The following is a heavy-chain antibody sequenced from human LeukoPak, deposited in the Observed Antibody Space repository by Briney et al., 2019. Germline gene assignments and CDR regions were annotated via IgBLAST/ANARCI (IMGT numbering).Heavy chain of an antibody. CDR2: ISSSSSYI. CDR3: ARDMGRSYSSSWALDY. D-gene: IGHD6-13*01. Sequence: GGSLRLSCAASGFTFSSYSMNWVRQAPGKGLEWVSSISSSSSYIYYADSVKGRFTISRDNAKNSLYLQMNSLRAEDTAVYYCARDMGRSYSSSWALDYWGQGTLVTVSS. J-gene: IGHJ4*02. CDR1: GFTFSSYS. V-gene: IGHV3-21*01.